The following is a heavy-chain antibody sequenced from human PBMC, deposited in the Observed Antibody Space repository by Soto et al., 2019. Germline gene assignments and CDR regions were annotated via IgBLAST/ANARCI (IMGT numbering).Heavy chain of an antibody. CDR3: ARRDCSSTSCYLFDY. CDR1: GGSISSGGYY. Sequence: SETLSLTCTVSGGSISSGGYYWSWIRQHPGKGLEWIGYIYYSGSTYYNPSLKSRVTISVDTSKNQFSLKLSSVTAADTAVYYCARRDCSSTSCYLFDYWGQGTLVTVSS. J-gene: IGHJ4*02. CDR2: IYYSGST. D-gene: IGHD2-2*01. V-gene: IGHV4-31*03.